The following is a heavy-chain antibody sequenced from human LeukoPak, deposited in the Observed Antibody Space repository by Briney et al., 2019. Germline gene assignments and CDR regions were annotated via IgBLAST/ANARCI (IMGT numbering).Heavy chain of an antibody. V-gene: IGHV1-69*01. Sequence: PVKVSCKASGGTFSSYAISWVRQAPGQGLEWMGGIIPIFGTANYAQKFQGRVTITADESTSTAYMELSSLRSEDTAVYYCARYSSGWYLDYYYGMDVWGQGTTVTVSS. J-gene: IGHJ6*02. CDR3: ARYSSGWYLDYYYGMDV. CDR1: GGTFSSYA. CDR2: IIPIFGTA. D-gene: IGHD6-19*01.